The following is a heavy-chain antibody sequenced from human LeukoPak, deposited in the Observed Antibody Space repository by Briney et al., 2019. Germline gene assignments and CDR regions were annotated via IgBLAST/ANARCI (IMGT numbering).Heavy chain of an antibody. J-gene: IGHJ4*02. Sequence: SETLSLTCTVSGGSIRTSDYYWSWIRQPPGKGLEWIGEINHSGSTNYNPSLKSRVTISVDTSKNRFSLKLSSVTAADTAVYYCARGMTDWGQGTLVTVSS. CDR2: INHSGST. V-gene: IGHV4-34*01. CDR1: GGSIRTSDYY. CDR3: ARGMTD.